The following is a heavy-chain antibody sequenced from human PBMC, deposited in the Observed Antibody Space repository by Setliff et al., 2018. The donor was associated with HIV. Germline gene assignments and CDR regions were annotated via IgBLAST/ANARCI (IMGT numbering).Heavy chain of an antibody. CDR2: IFTSGDT. V-gene: IGHV4-59*01. J-gene: IGHJ3*01. D-gene: IGHD5-12*01. CDR1: GVSISNYY. Sequence: KASETLSLTCTVSGVSISNYYWNWIRQPPGKGLEWIGYIFTSGDTNYNPSLRSRVTLSVDTSKNQFSLKLTSVTAADTAVYYCAREWLQHTGDDAFDVWGQGTMVTVSS. CDR3: AREWLQHTGDDAFDV.